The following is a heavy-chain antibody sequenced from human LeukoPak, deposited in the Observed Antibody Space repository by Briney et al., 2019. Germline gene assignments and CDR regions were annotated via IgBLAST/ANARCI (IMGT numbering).Heavy chain of an antibody. V-gene: IGHV1-69*13. CDR2: IIPIFGTA. Sequence: SVKVSCKASGGTFSSYAISWVRQAPGQGLEWMGGIIPIFGTANYAQKFQGRVTITADESASTAYMELSSLRSEGTAVYYCASTRVYRYYFDYWGQGTLVTVSS. J-gene: IGHJ4*02. CDR3: ASTRVYRYYFDY. CDR1: GGTFSSYA. D-gene: IGHD6-13*01.